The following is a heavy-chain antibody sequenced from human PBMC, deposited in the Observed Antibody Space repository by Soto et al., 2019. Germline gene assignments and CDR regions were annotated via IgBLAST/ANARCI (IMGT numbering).Heavy chain of an antibody. J-gene: IGHJ4*02. CDR1: GGTFRSYA. D-gene: IGHD6-13*01. Sequence: QVQLVQSGAEVKKPGSSVKVSCKASGGTFRSYAISWVRQAPGQGLEWMGGIIPIFGTANYAQKFQGRVTITADESTSTAYMELSSLRSEDTAVYYCARARLAAAATTDFYYFDYWGQGTLVTLSS. V-gene: IGHV1-69*01. CDR3: ARARLAAAATTDFYYFDY. CDR2: IIPIFGTA.